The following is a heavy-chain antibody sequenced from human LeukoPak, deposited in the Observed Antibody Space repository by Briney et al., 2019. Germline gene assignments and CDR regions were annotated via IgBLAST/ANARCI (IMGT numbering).Heavy chain of an antibody. CDR3: ATSEGY. J-gene: IGHJ4*02. Sequence: GGSLRLSCAASGFTLNTHWMSWVRQAPGKGLEWVANIKQDGRDTYYVDSVKGRFTISRDNAKNSLNLLMNSLSAEDTAMYYCATSEGYWGQGTLVTVSS. V-gene: IGHV3-7*03. CDR1: GFTLNTHW. CDR2: IKQDGRDT.